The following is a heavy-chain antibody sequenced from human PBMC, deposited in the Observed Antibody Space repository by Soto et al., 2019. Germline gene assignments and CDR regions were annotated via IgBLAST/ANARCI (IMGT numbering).Heavy chain of an antibody. CDR2: IYHSGST. J-gene: IGHJ4*02. CDR3: ARASTYQLLFDY. V-gene: IGHV4-30-2*01. Sequence: TSETLSLTCAVSGGSISSGGYSWSWIRQPPGKGLEWIGYIYHSGSTYYNPSLKSRVTISVDRTKNQFSLKLSSVTAADTAVYYCARASTYQLLFDYWGQGTLVTVSS. CDR1: GGSISSGGYS. D-gene: IGHD2-2*01.